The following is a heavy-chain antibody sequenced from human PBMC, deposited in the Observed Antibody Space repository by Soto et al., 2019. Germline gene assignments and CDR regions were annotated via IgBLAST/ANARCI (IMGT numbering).Heavy chain of an antibody. CDR2: IYWDDDN. Sequence: QITLKESGPALVKPTQTLTLTCTFSGFSLSTSGEAVGWIRQPPGEALEWLALIYWDDDNRYNPTLKTRLTITKDTSKTQVVLTLPNMDPVDTATYYCAHYVSASPAGWFDPWGQGILVTVSS. J-gene: IGHJ5*02. D-gene: IGHD3-10*01. CDR1: GFSLSTSGEA. V-gene: IGHV2-5*02. CDR3: AHYVSASPAGWFDP.